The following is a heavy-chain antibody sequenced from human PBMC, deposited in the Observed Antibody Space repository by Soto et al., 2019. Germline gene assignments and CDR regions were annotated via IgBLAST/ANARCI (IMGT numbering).Heavy chain of an antibody. V-gene: IGHV4-39*01. D-gene: IGHD3-10*01. J-gene: IGHJ4*02. CDR1: GGSIRSRYY. CDR2: VYYSGST. Sequence: SETLSLTCTVSGGSIRSRYYWGWIRQPPGKGLEWIGSVYYSGSTYYNPSLESRVTISVDTSKNQFSLRLSAVTAADTAVFYCARADYASGSYYTSFDYWGQGTLVTVSS. CDR3: ARADYASGSYYTSFDY.